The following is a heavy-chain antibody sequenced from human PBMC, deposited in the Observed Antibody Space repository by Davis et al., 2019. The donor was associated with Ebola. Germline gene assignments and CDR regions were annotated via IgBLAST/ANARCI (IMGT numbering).Heavy chain of an antibody. Sequence: PGGSLRLSCEASGFSFSNYAMSWVRQSPGKGLEWVSGISGNGVSTYYADSVKGRFTISRDNSKNTLYLQMDRLRDEDTAVYHCVKDDQEMATIYLFDVWGQGTLVTVSS. J-gene: IGHJ4*02. CDR2: ISGNGVST. CDR3: VKDDQEMATIYLFDV. CDR1: GFSFSNYA. D-gene: IGHD5-24*01. V-gene: IGHV3-23*01.